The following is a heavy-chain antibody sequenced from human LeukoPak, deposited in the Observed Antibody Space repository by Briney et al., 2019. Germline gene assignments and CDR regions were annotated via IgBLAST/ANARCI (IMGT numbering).Heavy chain of an antibody. CDR3: ARDQDYFDY. V-gene: IGHV3-53*01. CDR2: IYSGGST. Sequence: GGSLRLSCAASGFTFSTYALSWVRQAPGKGLEWVSVIYSGGSTYYADSVKGRFTISRDNSNNTLYLQMNSLRAEDTAVYYCARDQDYFDYWGQGTLVTVSS. J-gene: IGHJ4*02. CDR1: GFTFSTYA.